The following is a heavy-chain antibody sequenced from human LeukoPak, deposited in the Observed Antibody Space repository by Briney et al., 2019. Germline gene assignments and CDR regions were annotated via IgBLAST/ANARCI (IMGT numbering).Heavy chain of an antibody. CDR2: ISWNSVTI. J-gene: IGHJ4*02. CDR3: AKDMGSGSRGALGY. CDR1: GFTFDDYA. V-gene: IGHV3-9*01. Sequence: GRSLRLSCAAPGFTFDDYAMTWVRQAPGKGLGWVSGISWNSVTIDYADSVKGRFTISRDNAKNSLYLQMNSLRPEDTALYYCAKDMGSGSRGALGYWGQGTLVTVSS. D-gene: IGHD1-26*01.